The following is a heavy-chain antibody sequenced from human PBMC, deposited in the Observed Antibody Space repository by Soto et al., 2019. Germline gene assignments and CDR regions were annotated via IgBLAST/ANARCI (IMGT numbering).Heavy chain of an antibody. V-gene: IGHV3-30*18. Sequence: GGSLRLSCAASGFTFSSYGMHWVRQAPGKGLEWVAVISYDGSNKYYADSVKGRFTISRDNSKNTLYLQMNSLRAEDTAVYYCAKDRDYGDYSSGMDVWGQGTTVTVSS. CDR3: AKDRDYGDYSSGMDV. J-gene: IGHJ6*02. CDR2: ISYDGSNK. CDR1: GFTFSSYG. D-gene: IGHD4-17*01.